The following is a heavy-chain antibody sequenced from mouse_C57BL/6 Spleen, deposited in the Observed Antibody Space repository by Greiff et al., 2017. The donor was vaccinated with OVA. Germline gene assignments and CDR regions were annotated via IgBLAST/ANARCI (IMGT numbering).Heavy chain of an antibody. CDR3: ARNYDELYFDV. D-gene: IGHD2-4*01. CDR2: INPNNGGT. CDR1: GYTFTDYT. V-gene: IGHV1-18*01. J-gene: IGHJ1*03. Sequence: EVQLQESGPELVKPGASVKIPCKASGYTFTDYTMDWVKQSHGKSLEWIGDINPNNGGTIYNQKFKGKATLTVDKSSSTAYMELRSLTSEDTAVYYCARNYDELYFDVWGTGTTVTVSS.